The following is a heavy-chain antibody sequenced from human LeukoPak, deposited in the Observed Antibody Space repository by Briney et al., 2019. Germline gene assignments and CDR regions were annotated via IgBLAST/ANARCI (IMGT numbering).Heavy chain of an antibody. CDR2: IYTSGDA. Sequence: SETLSLTCTVSGGSIGRYYWSWIRQPAEKGLEWTGRIYTSGDAKYNPSLESRVTMSVDTSKNQFSLKLTSVTAADTAIYYCARYGDPDYHFDYWGQGTLVTVSS. CDR3: ARYGDPDYHFDY. D-gene: IGHD4-17*01. J-gene: IGHJ4*02. V-gene: IGHV4-4*07. CDR1: GGSIGRYY.